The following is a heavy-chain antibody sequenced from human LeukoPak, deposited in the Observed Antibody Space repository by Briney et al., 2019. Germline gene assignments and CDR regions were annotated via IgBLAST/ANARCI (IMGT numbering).Heavy chain of an antibody. CDR3: ARSASAIELGAPWFDP. D-gene: IGHD5-18*01. CDR2: INPNSGGT. V-gene: IGHV1-2*06. CDR1: GYTFTGYY. J-gene: IGHJ5*02. Sequence: ASVKVSCKASGYTFTGYYMHWVRQAPGQGLEWVGRINPNSGGTNYALKFQGRVTMTRDTSISTAYMELSRLRSDDTAVYYCARSASAIELGAPWFDPWGQGTLVTVSS.